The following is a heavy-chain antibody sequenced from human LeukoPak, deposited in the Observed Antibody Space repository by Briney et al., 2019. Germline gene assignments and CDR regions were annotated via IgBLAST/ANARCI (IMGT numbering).Heavy chain of an antibody. Sequence: ASETLSLTCAVSGGSVNSGSYYWSWIRQHPGKGLQWIGYIYYTGITNYNPSLKSRVTISVDTSKNQLSLNLNSVTAADTAVYYCATSQCGSDCYLAGDYWGQGTLVTVSS. CDR2: IYYTGIT. D-gene: IGHD2-21*02. CDR1: GGSVNSGSYY. V-gene: IGHV4-61*01. CDR3: ATSQCGSDCYLAGDY. J-gene: IGHJ4*02.